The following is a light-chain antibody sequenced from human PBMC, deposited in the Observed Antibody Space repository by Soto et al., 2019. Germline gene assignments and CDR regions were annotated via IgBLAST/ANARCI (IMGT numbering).Light chain of an antibody. J-gene: IGLJ2*01. CDR2: EVN. CDR3: TSYGGRDNLI. Sequence: QSARTQPPSASGSPGQSVTISCTGTSSDIGAYNYVSWFQQHPGEAPKLIISEVNKWPSGVPNRFSGSKSGNTASLTVSGLQAEDEADYYCTSYGGRDNLIFGGGTKLTVL. V-gene: IGLV2-8*01. CDR1: SSDIGAYNY.